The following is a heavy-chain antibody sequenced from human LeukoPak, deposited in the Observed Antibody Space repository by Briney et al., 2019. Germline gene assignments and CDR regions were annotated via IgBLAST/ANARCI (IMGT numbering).Heavy chain of an antibody. Sequence: ASVTVSCKASGYTFTSYGISWVRQAPGQGLEWMGWISAYNGNTNYAQKLQGRVTMTTDTSTSTAYMELRSLRSDDTAVYYCARDGITSYYYDSSGYYQYFQHWGQGTLVTVSS. J-gene: IGHJ1*01. CDR3: ARDGITSYYYDSSGYYQYFQH. D-gene: IGHD3-22*01. CDR2: ISAYNGNT. CDR1: GYTFTSYG. V-gene: IGHV1-18*01.